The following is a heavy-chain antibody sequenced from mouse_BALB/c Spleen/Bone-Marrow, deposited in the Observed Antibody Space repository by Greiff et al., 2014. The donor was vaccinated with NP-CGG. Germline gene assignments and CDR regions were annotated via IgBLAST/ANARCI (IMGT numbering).Heavy chain of an antibody. Sequence: VQLQQSGPELVKPGASVRISCKASGYTFTSYYMHWLKQRPGQGLEWIGWIYPGNVNTKYNEKFKGKATLTADKSSGTAYMQLSSLTSEDSAVYFCARSFYGRSMDYWGQGTSVTVSS. J-gene: IGHJ4*01. D-gene: IGHD1-1*01. CDR3: ARSFYGRSMDY. CDR1: GYTFTSYY. CDR2: IYPGNVNT. V-gene: IGHV1S56*01.